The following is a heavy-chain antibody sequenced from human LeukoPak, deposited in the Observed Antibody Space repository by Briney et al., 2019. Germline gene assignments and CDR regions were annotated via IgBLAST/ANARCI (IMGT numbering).Heavy chain of an antibody. CDR2: IYHSGST. J-gene: IGHJ4*02. D-gene: IGHD3-22*01. CDR3: ARGAPPGTYYYDSSGYTFDY. V-gene: IGHV4-38-2*02. CDR1: GYSISSGYY. Sequence: SETLSLTCTVSGYSISSGYYWGWIRQPPGKGLEWIGSIYHSGSTYYNPSLKSRVTISVDTSKNQFSLKLSSVTAADTAVYYCARGAPPGTYYYDSSGYTFDYWGQETLVTVSS.